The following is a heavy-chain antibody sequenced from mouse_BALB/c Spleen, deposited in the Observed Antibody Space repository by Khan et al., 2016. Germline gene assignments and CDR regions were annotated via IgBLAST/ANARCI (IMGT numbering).Heavy chain of an antibody. CDR3: SRRPFDY. Sequence: EVKLEVSGGGLVQPGGSMKLSCAASGFTFSDAWMDWVRQSPEKGLEWVAEIRNKGNNHATYYAESVKGRFTISRDDSESSVYLQMNNLRAEDTGIYYCSRRPFDYWGQGTTLTVSS. J-gene: IGHJ2*01. CDR2: IRNKGNNHAT. V-gene: IGHV6-6*01. CDR1: GFTFSDAW.